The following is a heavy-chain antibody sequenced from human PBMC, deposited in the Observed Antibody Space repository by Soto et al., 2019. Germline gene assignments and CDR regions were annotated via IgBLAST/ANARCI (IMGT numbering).Heavy chain of an antibody. Sequence: QVQLVQSGAEVKKPGASVKVSCKASGYTFTSYDINWVRQATGQGLEWMGWMNPNSGNTGYAQKFQGRVTMTRNTSMSTAYIEVSSLRSEDTAVYYCARRGYSSSWYYYYYYGMDVWGQGTTVTVSS. CDR3: ARRGYSSSWYYYYYYGMDV. V-gene: IGHV1-8*01. J-gene: IGHJ6*02. D-gene: IGHD6-13*01. CDR2: MNPNSGNT. CDR1: GYTFTSYD.